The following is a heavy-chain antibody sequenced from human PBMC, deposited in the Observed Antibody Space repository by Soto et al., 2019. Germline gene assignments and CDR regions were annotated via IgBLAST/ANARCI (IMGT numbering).Heavy chain of an antibody. CDR1: GGSFSGYY. V-gene: IGHV4-34*01. Sequence: SETRSLTCAVYGGSFSGYYWSWIRQPPGKGLEWIGEINHSGSTNYNPSLKSRVTISVDTSKNQFSLKLSSVTAADTAVYYCARGGELLRVFDYWGQGTLVTVSS. J-gene: IGHJ4*02. CDR2: INHSGST. D-gene: IGHD1-26*01. CDR3: ARGGELLRVFDY.